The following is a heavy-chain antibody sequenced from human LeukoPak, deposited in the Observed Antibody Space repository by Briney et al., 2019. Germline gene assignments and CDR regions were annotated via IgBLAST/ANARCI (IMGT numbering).Heavy chain of an antibody. Sequence: PGGSLRLSCAASGFTVSSSYMSWARQAPGKGLEWGPVIFGGGSTYYADSVKGRFTISRDNSKNTLYLQMNSLRAEDTAVYYCATEGQYYDSSGYPTWTFDSWGQGTLVTVSS. CDR2: IFGGGST. CDR3: ATEGQYYDSSGYPTWTFDS. V-gene: IGHV3-66*02. D-gene: IGHD3-22*01. CDR1: GFTVSSSY. J-gene: IGHJ4*02.